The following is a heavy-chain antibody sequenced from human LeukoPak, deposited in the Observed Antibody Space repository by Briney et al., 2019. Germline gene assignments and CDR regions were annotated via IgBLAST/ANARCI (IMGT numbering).Heavy chain of an antibody. CDR1: GYIFKNYG. Sequence: ASVKVSCKTSGYIFKNYGVSWVRQAPGQGREWMGWISGHTANTKYAETVQARVSMITDTSTTTVYMEMRSLRSDDTAVYFCARDGRYSGTYLDYWGQGTLVTVSS. CDR2: ISGHTANT. V-gene: IGHV1-18*01. D-gene: IGHD1-26*01. J-gene: IGHJ4*02. CDR3: ARDGRYSGTYLDY.